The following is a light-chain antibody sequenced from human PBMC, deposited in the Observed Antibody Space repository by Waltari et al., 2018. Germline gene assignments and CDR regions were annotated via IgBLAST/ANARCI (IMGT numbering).Light chain of an antibody. CDR2: VNSDGSH. Sequence: QLVLTQPPSASASLGPSVKLPCPPSSGHSRNVIPLHPQQPAKGPRYLMKVNSDGSHNKGDKIPDRFSGSSSGAEHYLTISSLQSEDEADYYCQTGGHGTWVFGGGTKLTVL. V-gene: IGLV4-69*01. CDR1: SGHSRNV. CDR3: QTGGHGTWV. J-gene: IGLJ3*02.